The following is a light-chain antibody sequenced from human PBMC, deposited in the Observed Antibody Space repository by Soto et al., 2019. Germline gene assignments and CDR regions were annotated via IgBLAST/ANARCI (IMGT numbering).Light chain of an antibody. CDR2: EVT. J-gene: IGLJ1*01. CDR1: SSDVGGYNY. CDR3: SSYTSSSTLDYL. Sequence: QSVLTQPASVSGSPGQSITISCTGTSSDVGGYNYVSWYQQHPGKAPKLMIYEVTNRPSGVSNRFSGSKSGNTASLTISGLQAEDEADYYCSSYTSSSTLDYLFGTGTKV. V-gene: IGLV2-14*01.